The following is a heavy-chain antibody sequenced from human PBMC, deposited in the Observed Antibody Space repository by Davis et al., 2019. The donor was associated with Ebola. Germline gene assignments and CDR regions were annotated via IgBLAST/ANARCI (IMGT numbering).Heavy chain of an antibody. D-gene: IGHD3-10*01. J-gene: IGHJ6*02. V-gene: IGHV1-18*04. CDR2: TSAYNGNT. CDR3: ARDGSLLSFGELFVARWGMDV. CDR1: GFTFTDYG. Sequence: ASVQVSCKTSGFTFTDYGITWVRQAPGPGLEWIRRTSAYNGNTNSTQKLQARVTMTTDTSTTTAYLELRSLRSDDTAVYYCARDGSLLSFGELFVARWGMDVWGQGTTVTVSS.